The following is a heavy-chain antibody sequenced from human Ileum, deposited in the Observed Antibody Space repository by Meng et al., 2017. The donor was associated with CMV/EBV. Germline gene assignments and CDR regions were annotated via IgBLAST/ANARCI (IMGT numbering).Heavy chain of an antibody. CDR3: VGFVWGIGFDP. J-gene: IGHJ5*02. D-gene: IGHD6-13*01. CDR1: GGSLSSHY. CDR2: LHQSGKT. V-gene: IGHV4-34*01. Sequence: TCVVSGGSLSSHYWTWIRQSPGKGLEWLGELHQSGKTNSNPSVRSRLTMSVDTSRSQVSMQLSSVTAADTAIYYCVGFVWGIGFDPWDQGNLVTVSS.